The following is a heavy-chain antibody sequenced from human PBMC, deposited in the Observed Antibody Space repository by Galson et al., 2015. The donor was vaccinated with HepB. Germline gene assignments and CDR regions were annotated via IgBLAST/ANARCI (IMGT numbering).Heavy chain of an antibody. V-gene: IGHV4-34*01. CDR3: ARRGRSSGHFDY. Sequence: LSLTCAVYGGSFSGYYWSWIRQPPGKGLEWIGEINHSGSTNYNPSLKSRVTISVDTSKNQFSLKLSSVTAADTAVYYCARRGRSSGHFDYWGQGTLVTVSS. CDR2: INHSGST. D-gene: IGHD6-19*01. CDR1: GGSFSGYY. J-gene: IGHJ4*02.